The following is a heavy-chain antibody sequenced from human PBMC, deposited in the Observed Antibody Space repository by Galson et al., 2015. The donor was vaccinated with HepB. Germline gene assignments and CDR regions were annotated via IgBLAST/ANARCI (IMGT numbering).Heavy chain of an antibody. CDR1: GYTFTSYY. D-gene: IGHD4-17*01. CDR3: ARADYGDYVGDAFDI. J-gene: IGHJ3*02. CDR2: INPSGGST. V-gene: IGHV1-46*01. Sequence: SVKVSCKASGYTFTSYYMHWVRQAPGQGLEWMGIINPSGGSTSYAQRFQGRVTMTRDTSTSTVYMELSSLRSEDTAVYYCARADYGDYVGDAFDIWGQGTMVTVSS.